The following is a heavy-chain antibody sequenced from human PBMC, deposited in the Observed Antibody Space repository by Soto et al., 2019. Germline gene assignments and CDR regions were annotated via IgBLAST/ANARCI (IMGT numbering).Heavy chain of an antibody. CDR1: GYTFTSYG. V-gene: IGHV1-18*01. D-gene: IGHD2-15*01. CDR3: ARDIVVVVAASFPHYMDV. CDR2: ISAYNGNT. Sequence: ASVKVSCKASGYTFTSYGISWVRQAPGQGLEWMGWISAYNGNTNYAQKLQGRVTMTTDTSTSTAYMELRSLRSDDTAVYYCARDIVVVVAASFPHYMDVWGKGTTVTVSS. J-gene: IGHJ6*03.